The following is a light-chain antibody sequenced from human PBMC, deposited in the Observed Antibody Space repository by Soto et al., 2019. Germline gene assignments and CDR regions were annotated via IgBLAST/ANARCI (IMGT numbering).Light chain of an antibody. V-gene: IGKV3-11*01. J-gene: IGKJ4*01. Sequence: EIVLTQSPATLSLSPGERATLSCRASQSVSSYLAWYQQKPGQAPRLLIYDASNRAPGIPARFSGSGSGTDFTLTISSLEPEDFAVYYCQQRSNWPRLTFGGGTKVDIK. CDR1: QSVSSY. CDR3: QQRSNWPRLT. CDR2: DAS.